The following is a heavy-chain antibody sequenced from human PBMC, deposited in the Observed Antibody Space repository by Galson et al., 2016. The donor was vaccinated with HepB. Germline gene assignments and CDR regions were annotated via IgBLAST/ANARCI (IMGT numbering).Heavy chain of an antibody. Sequence: SETLSLTCAVYGGSFSDYSWTWIRQPPGKGLEWIGEIDQRGSTNYNPSLQSRVTISSDTSKNQFSLQLTSVTAADTAGYYCARGRPKGRVRSNSFYGMDVWGPGTTVIVSS. CDR2: IDQRGST. J-gene: IGHJ6*02. CDR3: ARGRPKGRVRSNSFYGMDV. CDR1: GGSFSDYS. V-gene: IGHV4-34*01. D-gene: IGHD5/OR15-5a*01.